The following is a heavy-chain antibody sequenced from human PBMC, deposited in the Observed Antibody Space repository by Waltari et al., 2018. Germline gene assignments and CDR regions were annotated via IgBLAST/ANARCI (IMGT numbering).Heavy chain of an antibody. D-gene: IGHD3-9*01. V-gene: IGHV4-34*01. CDR2: INHSGST. Sequence: QVQLQQWGAGLLKPSETLSLTCAVYGGSFSGYYWSWIRQPPGKGLEWIGEINHSGSTNYNPSLKSRVTISVDTSKNQFSLKLSSVTAADTAVYYCAKDRPLRYFDWLPTSFDYWGQGTLVTVSS. CDR1: GGSFSGYY. J-gene: IGHJ4*02. CDR3: AKDRPLRYFDWLPTSFDY.